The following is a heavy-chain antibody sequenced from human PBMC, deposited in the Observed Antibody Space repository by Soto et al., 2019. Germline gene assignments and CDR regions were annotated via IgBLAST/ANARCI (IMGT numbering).Heavy chain of an antibody. CDR3: TTDPPLVLGAMNYYYYGMDV. Sequence: GGSLRLSCAASGFTFSNAWMNWVRQAPGKGLEWVGRIKSKTDVGTKDYAAPVKGNFTISRADSKNTLYLQMNSLKTDVTAVYYCTTDPPLVLGAMNYYYYGMDVWGQGTTVTVSS. CDR1: GFTFSNAW. D-gene: IGHD3-16*01. V-gene: IGHV3-15*07. CDR2: IKSKTDVGTK. J-gene: IGHJ6*02.